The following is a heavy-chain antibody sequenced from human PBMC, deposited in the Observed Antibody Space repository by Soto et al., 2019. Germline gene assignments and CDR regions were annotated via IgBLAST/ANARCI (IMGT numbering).Heavy chain of an antibody. J-gene: IGHJ4*02. D-gene: IGHD5-12*01. V-gene: IGHV4-4*02. CDR3: ARNRYGGYDFDS. Sequence: QLQLQESGPGLVKPSGTLSLTCTVSNGSMTSSLWWSWVRQSPGKGLEWIGEVAQSGFTSYNPSLKSRLTISHDRSNNQFSLRLTSVTAADTAVYYCARNRYGGYDFDSWGQGTLVTVSS. CDR2: VAQSGFT. CDR1: NGSMTSSLW.